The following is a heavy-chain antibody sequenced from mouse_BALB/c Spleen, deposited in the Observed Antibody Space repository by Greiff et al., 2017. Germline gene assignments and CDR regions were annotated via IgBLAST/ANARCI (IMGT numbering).Heavy chain of an antibody. D-gene: IGHD4-1*02. CDR3: ATLYGNWDEDY. CDR2: IDPANGNT. Sequence: EVKLQQSGAELVKPGASVKLSCTASGFNIKDTYMHWVKQRPEQGLEWIGRIDPANGNTKYDPKFQGKATITADTSSNTAYLQLSSLTSEDTAVYYCATLYGNWDEDYWGQGTTLTVSS. J-gene: IGHJ2*01. V-gene: IGHV14-3*02. CDR1: GFNIKDTY.